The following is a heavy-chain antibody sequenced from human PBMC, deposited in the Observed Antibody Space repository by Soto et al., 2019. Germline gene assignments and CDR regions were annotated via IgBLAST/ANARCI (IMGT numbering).Heavy chain of an antibody. J-gene: IGHJ4*02. CDR2: ISKSDYT. D-gene: IGHD2-2*01. CDR1: GFAFSNYG. CDR3: AREDSIVIPAVSDF. V-gene: IGHV3-21*01. Sequence: GGSLRLSCTVSGFAFSNYGINWVRQAPGKGLEWVLSISKSDYTYYSDSVKGRFTISRDNAKNSVSLQMNTLRVEDTAVYYCAREDSIVIPAVSDFWGQGTLVTVSS.